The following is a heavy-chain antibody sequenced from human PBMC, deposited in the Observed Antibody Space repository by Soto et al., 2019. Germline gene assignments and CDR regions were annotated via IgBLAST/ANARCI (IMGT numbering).Heavy chain of an antibody. V-gene: IGHV4-4*02. CDR1: GGSISSSNW. D-gene: IGHD3-10*01. CDR3: ARDLNYYGSGSYYY. Sequence: QVQLQESGPGLVKPSGTLSLTCAVSGGSISSSNWWSWVRQPPGKGLEWIGEIYHSGSTNYHPSLKSRVTISVDKSKNQFSLRLSSVTAADTAVYYCARDLNYYGSGSYYYWGQGTLVTVSS. J-gene: IGHJ4*02. CDR2: IYHSGST.